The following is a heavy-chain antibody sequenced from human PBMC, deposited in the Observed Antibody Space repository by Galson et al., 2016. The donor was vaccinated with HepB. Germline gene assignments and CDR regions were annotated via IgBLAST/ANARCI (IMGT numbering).Heavy chain of an antibody. CDR1: GFTFSSYT. D-gene: IGHD2-15*01. J-gene: IGHJ2*01. CDR3: ATQYCSGGSCYSAAPGYWYFDL. CDR2: ISSSSSSI. Sequence: LRLSCAASGFTFSSYTMNWVRQAPGQGLEWVSYISSSSSSIYYADSVQGRFTISRDNAKNALYLQMNSLRDEDTAVYNCATQYCSGGSCYSAAPGYWYFDLWGRGTLVTVSS. V-gene: IGHV3-48*02.